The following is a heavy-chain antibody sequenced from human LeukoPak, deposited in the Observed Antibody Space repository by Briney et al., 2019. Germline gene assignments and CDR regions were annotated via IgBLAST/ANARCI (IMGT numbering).Heavy chain of an antibody. D-gene: IGHD2-21*02. J-gene: IGHJ4*02. CDR2: ISSSSSYI. Sequence: PGGSLRLSCAAPGFTFSSYSMSWVRQAPGKGLEWVSSISSSSSYIYYADSVKGRFTISRDNAKNSLYLQMNSLRAEDTAVYYCARGPCIGGDCYSYYFDYWGQGTLVTVSS. CDR1: GFTFSSYS. V-gene: IGHV3-21*01. CDR3: ARGPCIGGDCYSYYFDY.